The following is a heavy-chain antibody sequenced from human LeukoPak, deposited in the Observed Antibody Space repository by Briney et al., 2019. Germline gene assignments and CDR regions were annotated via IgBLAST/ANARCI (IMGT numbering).Heavy chain of an antibody. CDR1: GGSISGYY. CDR2: IYTSGST. Sequence: SETLSLTCTVSGGSISGYYGSWIRQPAGKGREWIGRIYTSGSTNYNPSLKIRVTMSVDTSKNQFSLKLTSVTAADTAVYYCAREGNIIRFLNDWGQGTLVTVSS. CDR3: AREGNIIRFLND. D-gene: IGHD3-3*01. V-gene: IGHV4-4*07. J-gene: IGHJ4*02.